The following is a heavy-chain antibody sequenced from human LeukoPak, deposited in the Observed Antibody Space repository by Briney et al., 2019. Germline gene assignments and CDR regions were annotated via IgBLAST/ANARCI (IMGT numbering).Heavy chain of an antibody. J-gene: IGHJ4*02. Sequence: PGGSLKISCKGSGYSFTSYWIGWVRQMPGKGLEWTGIIYPGDSDTRYSPSFQGQVTISADKSISTAYLQWSSLKASDTAMYYCARHGRGVVAYLDYWGQGTLVTVSS. D-gene: IGHD2-15*01. CDR1: GYSFTSYW. CDR2: IYPGDSDT. V-gene: IGHV5-51*01. CDR3: ARHGRGVVAYLDY.